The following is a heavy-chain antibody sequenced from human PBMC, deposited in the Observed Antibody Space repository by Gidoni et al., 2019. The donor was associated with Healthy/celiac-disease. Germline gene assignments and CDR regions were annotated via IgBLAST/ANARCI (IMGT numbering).Heavy chain of an antibody. D-gene: IGHD3-10*01. CDR3: AREVPPTMVRGVICPYFDY. Sequence: EVQLVESGGGLVQPGGARCPTCAARGFTFSCTRMHWVRQGPGKVLEGVSYISSSSSTIYYADSVKGRFTISRDNAKNSLYLQMNSLRAEDTAVYYCAREVPPTMVRGVICPYFDYWGQGTLVTVSS. CDR1: GFTFSCTR. CDR2: ISSSSSTI. J-gene: IGHJ4*02. V-gene: IGHV3-48*01.